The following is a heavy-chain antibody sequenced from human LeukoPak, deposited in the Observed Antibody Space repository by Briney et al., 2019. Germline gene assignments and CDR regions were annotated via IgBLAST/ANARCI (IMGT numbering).Heavy chain of an antibody. J-gene: IGHJ3*02. V-gene: IGHV4-39*01. Sequence: SETLSLTCTVSGGSISSSSYYWGWIRQPPGKGLEWIGSIYYSGSTYCNPSLKSRVTISVDSSKRQFFLRLNSVTAADTAVYYCAREGGDYSDYNAFDIWGQGILVTVSS. CDR3: AREGGDYSDYNAFDI. CDR2: IYYSGST. D-gene: IGHD4-11*01. CDR1: GGSISSSSYY.